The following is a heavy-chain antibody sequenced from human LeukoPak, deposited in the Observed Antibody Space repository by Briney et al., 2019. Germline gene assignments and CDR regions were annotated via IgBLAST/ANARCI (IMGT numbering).Heavy chain of an antibody. Sequence: SGTLSLSCSVSGYSIRSDNACGWIRQPPGRGLEWIGSYYHSGSTHYTASLKTRLTISVATSKNQFSPKLTSVTAADTAVYYCARSVSLTIIVGNSNAFDLWGQGTMVTVSS. CDR1: GYSIRSDNA. V-gene: IGHV4-38-2*01. D-gene: IGHD3-22*01. CDR3: ARSVSLTIIVGNSNAFDL. J-gene: IGHJ3*01. CDR2: YYHSGST.